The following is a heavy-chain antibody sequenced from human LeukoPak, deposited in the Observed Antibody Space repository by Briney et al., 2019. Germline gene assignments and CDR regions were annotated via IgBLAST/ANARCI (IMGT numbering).Heavy chain of an antibody. CDR1: GFIFSSYA. V-gene: IGHV3-23*01. J-gene: IGHJ5*02. CDR2: ISGSGSST. CDR3: AKGGLNCFDP. Sequence: GGSLRLSCAASGFIFSSYAMSWVRQAPGKGLEWVSTISGSGSSTYYADSVKGRFTIYRDNSKNTLYLQMNSLRAEDTAVYYCAKGGLNCFDPWGQGTLVTVS.